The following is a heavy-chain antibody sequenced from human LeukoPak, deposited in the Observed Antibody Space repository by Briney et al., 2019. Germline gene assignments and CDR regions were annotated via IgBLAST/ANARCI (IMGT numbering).Heavy chain of an antibody. D-gene: IGHD5-18*01. CDR1: GFTFSSYG. V-gene: IGHV3-23*01. Sequence: GGSLRLSCAVSGFTFSSYGMHWVRQAPGKGLEWVSAISGSGGSTYYADSVKGRFTISRDNSKNTLYLQMNSLRAEDTAVYYCARERYSYGSQIGFDYWGQGTLVTVSS. J-gene: IGHJ4*02. CDR3: ARERYSYGSQIGFDY. CDR2: ISGSGGST.